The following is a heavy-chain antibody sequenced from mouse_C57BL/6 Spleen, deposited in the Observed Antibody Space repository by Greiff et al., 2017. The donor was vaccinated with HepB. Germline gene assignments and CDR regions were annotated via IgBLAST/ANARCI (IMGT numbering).Heavy chain of an antibody. CDR2: IHPNSGST. Sequence: QVQLKQPGAELVKPGASVKLSCKASGYTFTSYWMHWVKQRPGQGLEWIGMIHPNSGSTNYNEKFKSKATLTVDKSSSTAYMQLSSLTSEDSAVYYCVDGPYGNYDAMDYWGQGTSVTVSS. D-gene: IGHD2-1*01. J-gene: IGHJ4*01. CDR3: VDGPYGNYDAMDY. V-gene: IGHV1-64*01. CDR1: GYTFTSYW.